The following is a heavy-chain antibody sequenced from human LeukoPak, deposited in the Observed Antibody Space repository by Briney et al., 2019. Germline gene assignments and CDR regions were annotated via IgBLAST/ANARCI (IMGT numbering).Heavy chain of an antibody. D-gene: IGHD4/OR15-4a*01. CDR1: GYTFTNSW. J-gene: IGHJ3*02. V-gene: IGHV5-51*01. CDR2: IQPADSHA. CDR3: ARRLLTGGFDI. Sequence: GESLRISCKGSGYTFTNSWIDWVRQMPGKGLEWIGLIQPADSHAGYSPSLRGQVTFSDDKSISTAYLQWSSLRASDTGIYYCARRLLTGGFDIWGQGTMVTVSS.